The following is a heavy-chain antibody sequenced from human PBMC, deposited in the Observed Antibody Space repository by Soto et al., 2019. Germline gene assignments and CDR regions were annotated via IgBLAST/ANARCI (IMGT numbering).Heavy chain of an antibody. V-gene: IGHV1-18*01. CDR2: ISAYNGNT. CDR1: GYTFTSYG. CDR3: ARDPGSSSVASHYYCMDV. D-gene: IGHD6-6*01. Sequence: ASVKVSCKASGYTFTSYGISWVRQAPGQGLEWMEWISAYNGNTNYAQKLQGRVTMTTDTSTSTAYMELRSLRSDDTAVYYCARDPGSSSVASHYYCMDVWGQGTTVTVSS. J-gene: IGHJ6*02.